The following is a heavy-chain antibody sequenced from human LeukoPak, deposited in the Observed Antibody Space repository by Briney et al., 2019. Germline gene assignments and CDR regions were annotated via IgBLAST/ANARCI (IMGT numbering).Heavy chain of an antibody. V-gene: IGHV1-2*02. CDR1: GYTFTSYD. D-gene: IGHD6-6*01. J-gene: IGHJ4*02. CDR2: INPNSGGT. Sequence: ASVKVSCKASGYTFTSYDINWVRQAPGQGLEWMGWINPNSGGTNYAQKFQGRVTMTRDTSISTAYMELSRLRSDDTTVYYCARSGIAARRGDKFDYWGQGTLVTVSS. CDR3: ARSGIAARRGDKFDY.